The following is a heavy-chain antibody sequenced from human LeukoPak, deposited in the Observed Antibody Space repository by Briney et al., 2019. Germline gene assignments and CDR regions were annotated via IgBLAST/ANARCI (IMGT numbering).Heavy chain of an antibody. V-gene: IGHV6-1*01. D-gene: IGHD6-13*01. CDR2: TYYRSKWYN. Sequence: SQTLSLTCAISGDSVSSNSAAWNWIRQSPSRGLEWLGRTYYRSKWYNDYAVSVKSRITINPDTSKNQFSLQLNSVTPEDTAVYYCARDPVSSSWYYYYGMDVWGQGTTVTVSS. CDR3: ARDPVSSSWYYYYGMDV. CDR1: GDSVSSNSAA. J-gene: IGHJ6*02.